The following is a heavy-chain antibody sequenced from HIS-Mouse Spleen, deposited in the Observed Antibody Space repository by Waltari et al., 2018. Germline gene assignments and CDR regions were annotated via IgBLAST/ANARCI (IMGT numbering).Heavy chain of an antibody. V-gene: IGHV2-70*15. CDR2: IDWDEDK. D-gene: IGHD6-19*01. CDR3: ARIAEGYSSGWYAFDY. Sequence: QVTLRESGPALVKPTQTLTLTCTFSGFSLSTSGMCVSWIRQPPGKALEWLARIDWDEDKYYSTSLNTRLTISKDNSKNQVVLTMTNMDPVDTATYYCARIAEGYSSGWYAFDYWGQGTLVTVSS. J-gene: IGHJ4*02. CDR1: GFSLSTSGMC.